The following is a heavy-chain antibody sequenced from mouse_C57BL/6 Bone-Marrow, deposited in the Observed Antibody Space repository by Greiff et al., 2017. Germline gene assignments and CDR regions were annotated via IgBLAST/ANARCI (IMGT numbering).Heavy chain of an antibody. CDR1: GYTFTSYW. CDR2: IDPSDSEN. J-gene: IGHJ1*03. D-gene: IGHD1-1*01. Sequence: QFQLQQPGAELVRPGSSVKLSCKASGYTFTSYWMHWVKQRPIQGLEWIGNIDPSDSENHYNQKFKDKATLTVDKSSSTAYMQLSSLTSEDSAVYYCARWSTTVVANWYFDIWGTGTTVTVSS. V-gene: IGHV1-52*01. CDR3: ARWSTTVVANWYFDI.